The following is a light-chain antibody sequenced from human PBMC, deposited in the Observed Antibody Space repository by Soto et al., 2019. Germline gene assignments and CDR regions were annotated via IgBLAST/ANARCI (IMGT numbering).Light chain of an antibody. CDR3: QQYVNSPVT. Sequence: EIVLTQSPDTLYLSPGEGATLSCRASQRVNSSYLAWYQQKPGQAPRLLISGASDRATGVPARVSGSGSGTEFTLTISRLEPEDFAVYYCQQYVNSPVTFGQGTKLQI. J-gene: IGKJ2*01. CDR2: GAS. V-gene: IGKV3-20*01. CDR1: QRVNSSY.